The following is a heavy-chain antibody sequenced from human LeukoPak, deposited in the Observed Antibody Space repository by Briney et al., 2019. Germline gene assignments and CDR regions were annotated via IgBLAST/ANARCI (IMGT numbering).Heavy chain of an antibody. CDR2: TNPNSGGT. D-gene: IGHD1-26*01. Sequence: ASVKVSCKASGYTFTGYYMHWVRQAPGQGLEWMGRTNPNSGGTNYAQKFQGRVTMTRDTSISTAYMELSRLRSDDTAVYYCARDSVGATYFDYWGQGTLVTVSS. CDR1: GYTFTGYY. V-gene: IGHV1-2*06. J-gene: IGHJ4*01. CDR3: ARDSVGATYFDY.